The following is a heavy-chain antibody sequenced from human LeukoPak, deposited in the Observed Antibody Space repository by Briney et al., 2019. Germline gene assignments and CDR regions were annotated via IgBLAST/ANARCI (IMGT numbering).Heavy chain of an antibody. V-gene: IGHV3-7*01. CDR2: INEDGGTK. CDR3: ARAGSGRSPDWFDP. D-gene: IGHD1-26*01. Sequence: GGSLRLSCVASGFRFSSHWMSWVRHSPGKGLEWVANINEDGGTKYYRDFAKGRFTISRDNAQNLLYLEINSLRAEDTAVYYCARAGSGRSPDWFDPWGQGTLVTVSS. CDR1: GFRFSSHW. J-gene: IGHJ5*02.